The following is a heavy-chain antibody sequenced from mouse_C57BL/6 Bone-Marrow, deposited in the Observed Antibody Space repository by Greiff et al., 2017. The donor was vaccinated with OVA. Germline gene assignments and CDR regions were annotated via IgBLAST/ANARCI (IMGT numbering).Heavy chain of an antibody. V-gene: IGHV5-17*01. J-gene: IGHJ4*01. CDR2: ISSGSSII. Sequence: EVKLVESGGGLVKPGGSLKLSCAASGFTFSDYGMHWVRQAPEKGLEWVAYISSGSSIIYYADTVKGRSTISRDNAKNTLFLQMTSLRSEDTAMYYCAREGDSYAMDDWGQGTSVTVSA. CDR3: AREGDSYAMDD. CDR1: GFTFSDYG.